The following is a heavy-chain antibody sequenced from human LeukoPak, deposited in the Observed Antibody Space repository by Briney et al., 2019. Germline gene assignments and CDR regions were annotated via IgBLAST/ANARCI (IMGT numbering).Heavy chain of an antibody. J-gene: IGHJ6*03. V-gene: IGHV4-34*01. CDR3: ARVGIYYYYYYMDV. CDR2: INHSGST. Sequence: SETLSLTCAVSGGSFSGYYWNWIRQPPGKGLEWIGEINHSGSTHYNPSLKSRVTISVDTSRNQFSLKLSSVTAADTAVYYCARVGIYYYYYYMDVWGKGTTVTVSS. D-gene: IGHD7-27*01. CDR1: GGSFSGYY.